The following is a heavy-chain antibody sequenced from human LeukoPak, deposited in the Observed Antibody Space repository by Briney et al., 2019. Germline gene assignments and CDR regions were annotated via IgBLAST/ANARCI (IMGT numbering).Heavy chain of an antibody. J-gene: IGHJ3*02. CDR2: IKQDGSEK. D-gene: IGHD5-24*01. CDR1: GFTFSSYW. Sequence: GGSLRLSCAASGFTFSSYWMSWFGQAPGKGLKGVANIKQDGSEKYYVDSVKGRFTISRDNAKNSLYLQMNSLRAEDTAVYYCAREDGYRNAFDIWGQGTMVTVSS. V-gene: IGHV3-7*01. CDR3: AREDGYRNAFDI.